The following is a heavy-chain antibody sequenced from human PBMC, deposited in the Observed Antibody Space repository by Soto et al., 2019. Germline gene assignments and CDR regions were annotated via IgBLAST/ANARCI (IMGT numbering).Heavy chain of an antibody. D-gene: IGHD6-19*01. CDR2: INAGNGNT. CDR3: ARAVAVAADFDY. V-gene: IGHV1-3*05. CDR1: GYTFTGDA. Sequence: QVQLVQSGAEEKKPGASVKVSCKASGYTFTGDAMHWVRQAPGQRLEWMGWINAGNGNTKYSQKFQGRVTITRDTSASAAYMELSSLSSEDTAVYYCARAVAVAADFDYWGQGTLVTVSS. J-gene: IGHJ4*02.